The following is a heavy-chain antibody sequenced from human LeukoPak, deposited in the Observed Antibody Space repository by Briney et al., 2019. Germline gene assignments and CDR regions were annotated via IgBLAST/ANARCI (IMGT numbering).Heavy chain of an antibody. D-gene: IGHD1-26*01. CDR1: GYTFTSYD. Sequence: ASVKVSCKASGYTFTSYDINWVRQATGQGLEWMGWMNPNSGNTGYSQEFQGRVTITRDTSASTAYMELSSLRSEDMAVYYCARDVGATHYYMDVWGKGTTVTVSS. V-gene: IGHV1-8*01. CDR3: ARDVGATHYYMDV. CDR2: MNPNSGNT. J-gene: IGHJ6*03.